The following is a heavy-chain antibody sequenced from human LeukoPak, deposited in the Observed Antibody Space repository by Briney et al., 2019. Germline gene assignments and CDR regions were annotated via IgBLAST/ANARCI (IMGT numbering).Heavy chain of an antibody. CDR1: GGSISSYY. CDR3: AREEALGSGSFDY. J-gene: IGHJ4*02. D-gene: IGHD1-26*01. V-gene: IGHV4-59*01. CDR2: IHYSGST. Sequence: SETLSLTCTVSGGSISSYYWSWIRQPPGKGLEWIGYIHYSGSTHYNPSLKSRVTISVDTSKNQVSLKLRSVTAADTAVYYCAREEALGSGSFDYWGQGTLVTVSS.